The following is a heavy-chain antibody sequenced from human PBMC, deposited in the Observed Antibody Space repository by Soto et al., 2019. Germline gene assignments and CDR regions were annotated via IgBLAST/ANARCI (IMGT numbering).Heavy chain of an antibody. V-gene: IGHV4-31*03. Sequence: TLSLTCTVSGGSISSGGYYWSWIRQHPGKGLEWIGYIYYSGSTYYNPSLKSRVTISVDTSKNQFSLKLSSVTAADTAVYYCARESRGYCDDPWGQGPLVTFSS. J-gene: IGHJ5*02. CDR1: GGSISSGGYY. CDR3: ARESRGYCDDP. CDR2: IYYSGST. D-gene: IGHD2-21*01.